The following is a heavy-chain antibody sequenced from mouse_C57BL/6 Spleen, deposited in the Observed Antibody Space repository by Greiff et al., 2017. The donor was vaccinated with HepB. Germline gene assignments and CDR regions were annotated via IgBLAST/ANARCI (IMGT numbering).Heavy chain of an antibody. J-gene: IGHJ4*01. CDR1: ISLSTSGMGL. CDR2: WNNDNY. V-gene: IGHV8-2*01. CDR3: LRELYYGSSYVYAMDY. D-gene: IGHD1-1*01. Sequence: QVTLKVSGPGILQPSQTLSLACTFSGISLSTSGMGLSWLRKPSGKALEWLASIWNNDNYYNPSLKSRLTISTETSNYQVFLKLTSVDTADSATYYGALRELYYGSSYVYAMDYWGQGTSVTVSS.